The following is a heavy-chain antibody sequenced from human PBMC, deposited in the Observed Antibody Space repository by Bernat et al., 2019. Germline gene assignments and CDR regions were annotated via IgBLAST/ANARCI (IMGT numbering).Heavy chain of an antibody. CDR1: GFTFSSYA. Sequence: QVQLVESGGGVVQPGRSLRLSCAASGFTFSSYAMHWVRQAPGKGLEWVAVISYDGSNKYYADSVKGRFTISRDNSKNTLYLQMNSQRAEDTAVYYCARDQGGIQEGYWGQGTLVTVSS. V-gene: IGHV3-30-3*01. CDR3: ARDQGGIQEGY. CDR2: ISYDGSNK. J-gene: IGHJ4*02. D-gene: IGHD6-13*01.